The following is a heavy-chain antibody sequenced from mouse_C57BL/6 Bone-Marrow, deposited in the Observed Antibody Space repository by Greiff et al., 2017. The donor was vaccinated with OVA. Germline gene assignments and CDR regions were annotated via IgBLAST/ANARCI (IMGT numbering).Heavy chain of an antibody. J-gene: IGHJ3*01. CDR1: GYSITSGYY. CDR3: AREGIYYDYP. V-gene: IGHV3-6*01. Sequence: EVQLQESGPGLVKPSQSLSLTCSVTGYSITSGYYWNWIRQFPGNKLEWMGYISYDGSNNYNPSLKNRISITRDTSKNQFFLKLNSVTTEDTATYYCAREGIYYDYPWGQGTLVTVSA. CDR2: ISYDGSN. D-gene: IGHD2-4*01.